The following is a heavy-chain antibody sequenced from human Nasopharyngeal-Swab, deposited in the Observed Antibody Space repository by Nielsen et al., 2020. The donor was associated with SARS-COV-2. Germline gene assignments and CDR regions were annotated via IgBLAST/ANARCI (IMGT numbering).Heavy chain of an antibody. V-gene: IGHV4-31*02. CDR3: ARDIRTYDILTGYSLGYFDL. Sequence: WIRQPPGKGLEWIGYIYYSGSTYYNPSLESRVTISVDTSKNQFSLKLSSVTAADTAVYYCARDIRTYDILTGYSLGYFDLWGRGTLVTVSS. CDR2: IYYSGST. J-gene: IGHJ2*01. D-gene: IGHD3-9*01.